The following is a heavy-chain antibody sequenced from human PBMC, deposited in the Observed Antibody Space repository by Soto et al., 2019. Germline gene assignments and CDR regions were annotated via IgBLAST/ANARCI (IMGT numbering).Heavy chain of an antibody. CDR2: ISYDGSNE. J-gene: IGHJ4*02. CDR1: GFTFSSYG. CDR3: AKGSDYDSSGYLD. V-gene: IGHV3-30*18. D-gene: IGHD3-22*01. Sequence: GGSLRLSCSASGFTFSSYGLHWVRQAPGKGLEWVAVISYDGSNELYADSVKGRFTISRDNSKNTLYLQMNSLRAEDTAVYYGAKGSDYDSSGYLDWGQGTLVTVSS.